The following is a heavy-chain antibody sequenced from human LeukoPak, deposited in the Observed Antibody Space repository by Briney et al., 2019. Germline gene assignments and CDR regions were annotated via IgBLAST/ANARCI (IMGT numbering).Heavy chain of an antibody. CDR1: GYTFTIYG. D-gene: IGHD3-22*01. Sequence: ASVKVSCKTSGYTFTIYGISWVRQAPGQGLEWMGLISAYGNTNYAQNLQGRVTMTTDTSTSTAYMELRSLRSDDTAVYCCATGYYYDSSGYYLYYFDYWGQGTLVTVSS. CDR3: ATGYYYDSSGYYLYYFDY. CDR2: ISAYGNT. J-gene: IGHJ4*02. V-gene: IGHV1-18*01.